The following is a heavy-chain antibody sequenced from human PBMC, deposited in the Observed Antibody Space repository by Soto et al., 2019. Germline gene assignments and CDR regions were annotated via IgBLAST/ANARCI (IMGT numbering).Heavy chain of an antibody. Sequence: PGESLKISCKGSGYRFTNYWIGWVRQMPGKGLEWMGIIYPGDSDTRYSPSFQGQVIISRDNSKSTLDLQMSSLRAEDTAVYYCAREVDRALVGSPHYFDYWGQGTLVTVSS. V-gene: IGHV5-51*01. CDR2: IYPGDSDT. J-gene: IGHJ4*01. CDR1: GYRFTNYW. D-gene: IGHD5-18*01. CDR3: AREVDRALVGSPHYFDY.